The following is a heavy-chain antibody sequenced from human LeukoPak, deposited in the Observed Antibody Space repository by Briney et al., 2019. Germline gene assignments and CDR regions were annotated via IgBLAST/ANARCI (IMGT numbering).Heavy chain of an antibody. CDR3: ARARWLPKFDY. CDR2: IYYSGST. CDR1: GGFISSYY. D-gene: IGHD5-24*01. Sequence: PSETLSLTCTVSGGFISSYYWSWIRQPPGKGLEWIGYIYYSGSTNYNPSLKSRLTISVDTSKNQFSLKLSSVTAADTAVYYCARARWLPKFDYWGQGTLVTVSS. V-gene: IGHV4-59*01. J-gene: IGHJ4*02.